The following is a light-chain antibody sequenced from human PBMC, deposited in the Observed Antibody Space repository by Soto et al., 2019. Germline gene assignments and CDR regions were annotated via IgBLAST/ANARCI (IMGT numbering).Light chain of an antibody. CDR3: SSYTSSSTLV. J-gene: IGLJ1*01. CDR2: DVN. V-gene: IGLV2-14*01. CDR1: SSDVGGYNY. Sequence: QPVLTQPASVSGSPGQSISTSCTGTSSDVGGYNYVSWYQQHPGKAPKLMIYDVNNRPSGVSDRFSGSKSGNTASLTISGLQAEDEADYYCSSYTSSSTLVFGTGTKLTVL.